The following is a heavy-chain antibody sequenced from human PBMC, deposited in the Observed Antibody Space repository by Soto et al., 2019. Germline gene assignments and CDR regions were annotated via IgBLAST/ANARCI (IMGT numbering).Heavy chain of an antibody. V-gene: IGHV1-69*13. CDR1: GGTFSSYA. J-gene: IGHJ4*02. Sequence: RASVKVSCKASGGTFSSYAISWVRQAPGQGLEWMGGIIPIFGTANYAQKFQGRVTITADESTSTAYMELSSLRSEDTAVYYCARSLGSGYSVIWGQGTLVTVSS. CDR3: ARSLGSGYSVI. CDR2: IIPIFGTA. D-gene: IGHD3-22*01.